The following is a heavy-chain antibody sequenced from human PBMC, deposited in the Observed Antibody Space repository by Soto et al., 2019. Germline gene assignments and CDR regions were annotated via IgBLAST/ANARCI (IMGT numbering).Heavy chain of an antibody. Sequence: QVQLVESGGGVVQPGRSLRLSCAASGFTFSSYAMHWVRQAPGKGLEWVAVISYDGSNKYYADSVKGRFTISRDNSKNGLDRQMDSLRAEDTAGYYCGVGERYFMTAPFDYWGQGTLVTVSS. CDR3: GVGERYFMTAPFDY. V-gene: IGHV3-30-3*01. CDR2: ISYDGSNK. CDR1: GFTFSSYA. J-gene: IGHJ4*02. D-gene: IGHD1-26*01.